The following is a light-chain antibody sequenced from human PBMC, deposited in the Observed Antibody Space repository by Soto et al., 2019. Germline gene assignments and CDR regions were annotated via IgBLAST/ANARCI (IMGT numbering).Light chain of an antibody. CDR3: SSYGATSTL. CDR2: DDS. Sequence: QSVLTQPASVSGSPGQSITIPCTGSSSDIGLYTFVSWCQQHPSKAPKLLIYDDSYRPSGISDRFSGSKSGNTASLTISSLQPEDEADYYCSSYGATSTLFGGGTKVTVL. J-gene: IGLJ2*01. CDR1: SSDIGLYTF. V-gene: IGLV2-14*03.